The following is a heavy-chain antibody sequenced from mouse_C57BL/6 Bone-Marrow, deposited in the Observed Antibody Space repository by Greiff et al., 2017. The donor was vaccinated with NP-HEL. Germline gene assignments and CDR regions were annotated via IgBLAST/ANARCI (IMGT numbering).Heavy chain of an antibody. J-gene: IGHJ2*01. D-gene: IGHD2-5*01. CDR3: ASTIYYSNSYYFDY. V-gene: IGHV1-59*01. CDR1: GYTFTSYW. CDR2: IDPSDSYT. Sequence: QVQLQQPGAELVRPGTSVKLSCKASGYTFTSYWMHWVKQRPGQGLEWIGVIDPSDSYTNYNQKFKGKATLTVDTSSSTAYMQLSSLTSEDSAVYYCASTIYYSNSYYFDYWGQGTTLTVSS.